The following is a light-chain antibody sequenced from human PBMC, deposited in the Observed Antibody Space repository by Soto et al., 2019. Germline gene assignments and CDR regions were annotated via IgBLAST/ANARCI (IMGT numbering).Light chain of an antibody. V-gene: IGKV3-20*01. CDR1: QSISSTY. CDR2: GAS. Sequence: EIVLTQSPGTLSLSPGERATLSCRASQSISSTYLAWYRQRPGQAPRLLIYGASSRATGIPDRFSGSGSGTDFTLTISRLEPEDFAVYYCQQYVSSPRTFGQGTMVEIK. J-gene: IGKJ1*01. CDR3: QQYVSSPRT.